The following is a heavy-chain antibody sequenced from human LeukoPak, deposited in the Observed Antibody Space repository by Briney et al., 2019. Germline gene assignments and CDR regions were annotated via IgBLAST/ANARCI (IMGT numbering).Heavy chain of an antibody. CDR3: ASLSGYSYGYVDY. Sequence: PGRSLRLSCAASGFTFSSYAMHWVRQAPGQGLEWVAVISYDGSNKYYADSVKGRFTISRDNSKNTLYLQMNSLRAEDTAVYYCASLSGYSYGYVDYWGQGTLVTVSS. J-gene: IGHJ4*02. D-gene: IGHD5-18*01. CDR1: GFTFSSYA. V-gene: IGHV3-30-3*01. CDR2: ISYDGSNK.